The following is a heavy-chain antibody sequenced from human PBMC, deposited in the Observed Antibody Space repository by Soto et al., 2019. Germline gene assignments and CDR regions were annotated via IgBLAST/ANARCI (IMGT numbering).Heavy chain of an antibody. V-gene: IGHV1-69*01. D-gene: IGHD3-10*01. CDR2: IIPLFRKT. Sequence: QVQLVQSGAEVKRPGSSVKVSCKASGDMFRNSAFTWVRQAPGQGLDWMGVIIPLFRKTNVAQKFQGRVTFTADESTSSLYMEVSSLTSEDTAVSYCARARLSNGDPNIYFFYGLDVWGQGTTITVSS. J-gene: IGHJ6*02. CDR1: GDMFRNSA. CDR3: ARARLSNGDPNIYFFYGLDV.